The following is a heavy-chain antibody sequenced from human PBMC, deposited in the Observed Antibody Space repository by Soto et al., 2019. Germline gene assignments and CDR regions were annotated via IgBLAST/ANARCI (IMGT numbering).Heavy chain of an antibody. J-gene: IGHJ4*02. CDR1: GDSISRSAFY. CDR3: ARRFAVSGPPYFDY. CDR2: IYSSGSI. V-gene: IGHV4-39*01. D-gene: IGHD1-26*01. Sequence: QLQLQESGPGLVQPSETLSLTCTVSGDSISRSAFYWGWIRRPPGKGLEWLGSIYSSGSIFYNPSLKSRVTMSRDTPKNQFSLSLSSVTAADTAVYYCARRFAVSGPPYFDYWGQGILVTVSS.